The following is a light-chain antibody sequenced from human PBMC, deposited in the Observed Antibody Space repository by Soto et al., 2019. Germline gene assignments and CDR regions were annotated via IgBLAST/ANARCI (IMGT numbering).Light chain of an antibody. CDR3: MIWPSTVV. CDR2: YYSDSDK. J-gene: IGLJ2*01. CDR1: SDINVGSYN. V-gene: IGLV5-37*01. Sequence: QSVLTQPPSSSASPGESASLTCTLPSDINVGSYNIYWYQQKPGSPPRYLLYYYSDSDKGQGSGVPSRFSGSKDASANTGILLSSGLQSEDEADYYCMIWPSTVVFGGGTKLTVL.